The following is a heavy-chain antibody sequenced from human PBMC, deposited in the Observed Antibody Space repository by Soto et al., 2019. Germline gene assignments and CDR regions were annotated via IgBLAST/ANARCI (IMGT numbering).Heavy chain of an antibody. D-gene: IGHD5-18*01. V-gene: IGHV3-43*01. J-gene: IGHJ4*02. CDR3: AKDGGGYSYGYSGGFDY. Sequence: GGSLRLSCAASGFTFDDYTMHWVRQAPGKGLEWVSLISWDGGSTYYADSVKGRFTISRDNSKNSLYLQMNSLRTEDTALYYCAKDGGGYSYGYSGGFDYWGQGTLVTVSS. CDR2: ISWDGGST. CDR1: GFTFDDYT.